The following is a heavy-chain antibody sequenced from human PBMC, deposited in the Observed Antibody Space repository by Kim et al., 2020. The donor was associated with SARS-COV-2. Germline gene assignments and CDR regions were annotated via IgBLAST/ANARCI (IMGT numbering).Heavy chain of an antibody. CDR2: INPDGSVK. J-gene: IGHJ4*02. D-gene: IGHD1-26*01. V-gene: IGHV3-7*01. CDR1: GLTFSAQW. CDR3: ARAPAYGAFDY. Sequence: GGSLRLSCEMSGLTFSAQWITWVRQAPGKGLEWVAEINPDGSVKGYVDSVKGRFNISRDNAKESVDLQLNSLRVEDTAIYYCARAPAYGAFDYWGQGALVTVS.